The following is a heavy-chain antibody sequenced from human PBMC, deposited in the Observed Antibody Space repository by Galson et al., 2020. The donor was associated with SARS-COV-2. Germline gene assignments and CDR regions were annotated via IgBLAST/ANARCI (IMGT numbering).Heavy chain of an antibody. CDR3: ASGPVAGSGE. CDR1: GGSISGTSYY. D-gene: IGHD6-19*01. CDR2: IHSSGST. Sequence: SETLSLNCAVSGGSISGTSYYWSWIRQPAGKGLEWIGRIHSSGSTNYNPSLKSRVTISIDTSKNQFSLRLSSVTAADTAIYYCASGPVAGSGEWGQGTLVTVSS. V-gene: IGHV4-61*02. J-gene: IGHJ4*02.